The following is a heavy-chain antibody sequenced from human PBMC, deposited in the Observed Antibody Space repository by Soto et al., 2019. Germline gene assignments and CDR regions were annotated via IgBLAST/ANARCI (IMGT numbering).Heavy chain of an antibody. CDR2: IYPGDSDA. V-gene: IGHV5-51*01. J-gene: IGHJ4*02. Sequence: GQSLKISCKGSGYSFTSYWIGWVRQVPGKGLEWMGIIYPGDSDARYSPSFKGQVIISVDKSISTAYLQWSSLKASDTAMYYCARENGGYDWRFWGQGTLVTVYS. CDR1: GYSFTSYW. CDR3: ARENGGYDWRF. D-gene: IGHD5-12*01.